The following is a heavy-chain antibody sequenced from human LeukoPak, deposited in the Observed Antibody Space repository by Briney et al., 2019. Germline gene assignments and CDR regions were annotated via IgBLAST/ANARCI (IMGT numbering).Heavy chain of an antibody. V-gene: IGHV1-2*02. J-gene: IGHJ3*02. CDR1: GYTFTDYY. D-gene: IGHD4-11*01. CDR3: MRDPRTTKNAFDI. CDR2: INPNSGGT. Sequence: GASVKVSCKASGYTFTDYYMHWVRQAPGQGLQWMGWINPNSGGTNYAQKFQGRVTMTRDTSFNTAYMDLNWLTSDDTAVYYCMRDPRTTKNAFDIWGQGTMVTVSS.